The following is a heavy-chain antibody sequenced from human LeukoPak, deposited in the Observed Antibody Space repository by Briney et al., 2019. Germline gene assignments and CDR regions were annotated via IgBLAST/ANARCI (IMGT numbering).Heavy chain of an antibody. CDR2: IKSKTDGGTT. V-gene: IGHV3-15*01. CDR3: TTSSGWYFSIDY. D-gene: IGHD6-19*01. J-gene: IGHJ4*02. Sequence: GGSLRLSCAASGFTFSNAWMRWVRQAPGKGLEWVGRIKSKTDGGTTDYAAPVKGRFTISRDDSKNTLYLQMNSLKTEDTAVYYCTTSSGWYFSIDYWGQGTLVTVSS. CDR1: GFTFSNAW.